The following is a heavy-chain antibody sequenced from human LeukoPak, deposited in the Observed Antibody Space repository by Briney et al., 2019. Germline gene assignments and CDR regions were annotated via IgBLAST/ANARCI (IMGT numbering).Heavy chain of an antibody. D-gene: IGHD3-10*01. J-gene: IGHJ5*02. Sequence: ASVKVSCKASGYIFTSYGVSWVRQAPGQGLEWLGWISTNDGNTNYAQKFQDRITMTTDTSTNTAYVELKSLRSDDTAVFYCARDKEITNNWFDPWGQGTLVTVSS. CDR2: ISTNDGNT. V-gene: IGHV1-18*01. CDR1: GYIFTSYG. CDR3: ARDKEITNNWFDP.